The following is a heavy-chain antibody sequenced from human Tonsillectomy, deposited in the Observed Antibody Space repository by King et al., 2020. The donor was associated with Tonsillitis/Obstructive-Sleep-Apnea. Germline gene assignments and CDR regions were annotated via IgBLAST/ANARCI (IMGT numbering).Heavy chain of an antibody. J-gene: IGHJ4*02. CDR3: ARHLGYNSGWYLDY. CDR2: IYPNDSDT. CDR1: GYSFTTYW. V-gene: IGHV5-51*01. Sequence: EEQLVQSGAEVKKPGESLEISCKGSGYSFTTYWIGWVRQMPGKGLEWMGIIYPNDSDTRYSPSFQGQVTISADKSITIAYLQWSSLKASDTAVYYCARHLGYNSGWYLDYWGQGTLVTVSS. D-gene: IGHD6-19*01.